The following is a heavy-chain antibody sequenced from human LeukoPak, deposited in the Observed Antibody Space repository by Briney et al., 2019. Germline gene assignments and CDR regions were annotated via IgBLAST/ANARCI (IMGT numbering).Heavy chain of an antibody. CDR3: AKMTDSTPYSSRTFDS. J-gene: IGHJ4*02. CDR2: ISDTGDKT. Sequence: TGGSLRLSCSASGFTLRSYAMGWVRQAPGKGLEWVSAISDTGDKTYYADSVKGRFTISRDNSRNTLYLQMSRLRAEDTALFYCAKMTDSTPYSSRTFDSWGQGTLVTVSS. V-gene: IGHV3-23*01. D-gene: IGHD3-10*01. CDR1: GFTLRSYA.